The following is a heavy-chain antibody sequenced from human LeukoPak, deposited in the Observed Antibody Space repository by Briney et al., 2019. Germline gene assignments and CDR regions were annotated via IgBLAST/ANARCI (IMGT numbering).Heavy chain of an antibody. V-gene: IGHV4-38-2*02. J-gene: IGHJ4*02. Sequence: SETLSLTCAVSAYSISSDYYWGWIRQPPGKGLEWIGSISQSGSTYYNPSLKSRVTISVDTSKNQFSLKLSSVTAADTAVYYCARELYGDYGDYFDYWGQGTLVTVSS. D-gene: IGHD4-17*01. CDR2: ISQSGST. CDR1: AYSISSDYY. CDR3: ARELYGDYGDYFDY.